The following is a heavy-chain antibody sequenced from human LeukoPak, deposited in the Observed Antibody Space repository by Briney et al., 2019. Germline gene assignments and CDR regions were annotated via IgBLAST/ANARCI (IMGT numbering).Heavy chain of an antibody. CDR1: GFTFSNYW. V-gene: IGHV3-30*02. Sequence: GGSLRLSCAASGFTFSNYWMHWVRQAPGKGLEWVAFIRYDGSNKYYADSVKGRFTISRDNAKNTLYLQMNSLRAEDTAVYYCARGIAVAASWGQGTLVTVSS. CDR2: IRYDGSNK. J-gene: IGHJ5*02. CDR3: ARGIAVAAS. D-gene: IGHD6-19*01.